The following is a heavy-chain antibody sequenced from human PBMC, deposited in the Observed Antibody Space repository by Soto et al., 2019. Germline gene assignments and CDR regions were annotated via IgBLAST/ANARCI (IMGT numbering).Heavy chain of an antibody. CDR3: ARVVRGSHPHFDX. CDR1: GYTFIGNY. Sequence: ASLKVSCKASGYTFIGNYIHWVRQAPGQGLEWMGLMSPSGGDTKSAQRFQGRVTMTRDTSISTAYMELSSLRSDDTAIYYCARVVRGSHPHFDXWGQGTLVTVSX. D-gene: IGHD2-21*01. V-gene: IGHV1-2*02. J-gene: IGHJ4*02. CDR2: MSPSGGDT.